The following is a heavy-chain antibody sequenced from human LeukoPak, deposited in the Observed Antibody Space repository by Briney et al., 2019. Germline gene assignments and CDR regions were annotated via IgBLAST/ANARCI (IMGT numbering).Heavy chain of an antibody. CDR2: IYSGGST. CDR1: GFTVTTNY. Sequence: GGSLRLSCAASGFTVTTNYMSWVRQAPGKGLEWVSVIYSGGSTYYADSVKGRFTISRHNSKNTLYLQMDSLGDEDTAVYYCARGDFWSGYYTGLYWGQGTLVTVSS. V-gene: IGHV3-53*04. CDR3: ARGDFWSGYYTGLY. J-gene: IGHJ4*02. D-gene: IGHD3-3*01.